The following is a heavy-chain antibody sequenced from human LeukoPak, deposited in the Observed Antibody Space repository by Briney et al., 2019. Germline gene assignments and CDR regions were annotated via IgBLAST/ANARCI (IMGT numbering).Heavy chain of an antibody. CDR3: ARGIESYGDYGY. CDR2: MYNSGST. Sequence: PSETLSLTWTVSGGSISGSYWSWIRHPPGKGLEWIAYMYNSGSTNYNPSLKSRVTISIDTSKNQFSLKLSSLTAADTAIYYCARGIESYGDYGYWGQGILVTVSS. CDR1: GGSISGSY. J-gene: IGHJ4*02. V-gene: IGHV4-59*01. D-gene: IGHD4-17*01.